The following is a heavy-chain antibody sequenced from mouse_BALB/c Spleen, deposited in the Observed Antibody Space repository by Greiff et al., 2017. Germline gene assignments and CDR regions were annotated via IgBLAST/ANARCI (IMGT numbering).Heavy chain of an antibody. CDR2: IDPENGNT. D-gene: IGHD2-4*01. J-gene: IGHJ4*01. Sequence: EVQLQQSGAELVRPGALVKLSCKASGFNIKDYYMHWVKQRPEQGLEWIGWIDPENGNTIYDPKFQGKASITADTSSNTAYLQLSSLTSEDTAVYYCAAIYYDYDAHAMDYWGQGTSVTVSS. CDR1: GFNIKDYY. V-gene: IGHV14-1*02. CDR3: AAIYYDYDAHAMDY.